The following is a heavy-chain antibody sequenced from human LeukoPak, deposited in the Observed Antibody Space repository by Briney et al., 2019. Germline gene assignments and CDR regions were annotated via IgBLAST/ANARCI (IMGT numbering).Heavy chain of an antibody. V-gene: IGHV3-53*04. CDR1: GFTVSSNY. CDR3: ARGDRFITSFFDY. Sequence: GGSLRLSCAASGFTVSSNYMSWVRQAPGKGLEWVSVIYSGGSTYYADSVKGRFTISRHNSKNTLYLQMNSLRAEDTAVYYCARGDRFITSFFDYWGQGTLVTVSS. J-gene: IGHJ4*02. D-gene: IGHD1-20*01. CDR2: IYSGGST.